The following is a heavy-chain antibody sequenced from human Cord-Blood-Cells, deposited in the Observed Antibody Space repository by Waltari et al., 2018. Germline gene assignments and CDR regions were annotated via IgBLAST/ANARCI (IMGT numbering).Heavy chain of an antibody. D-gene: IGHD4-17*01. CDR2: INHSGST. V-gene: IGHV4-34*01. CDR1: GGSFSGYY. Sequence: QVQLQQWGAGLLKPSETLSLTCAVYGGSFSGYYWSWIRQPPGKGLEWIGEINHSGSTNDNPSLKARVTISVDTSKNQFSLKRSAVTAADTAVYYCARPGNDYGDYGYYFDYWGQGTLVTVSS. J-gene: IGHJ4*02. CDR3: ARPGNDYGDYGYYFDY.